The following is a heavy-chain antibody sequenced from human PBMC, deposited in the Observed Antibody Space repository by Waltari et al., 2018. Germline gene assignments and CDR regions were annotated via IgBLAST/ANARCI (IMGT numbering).Heavy chain of an antibody. Sequence: QVQLQESGPGLVKPSETLSLTCTVSGGSISSYYWSWIRQPAGKGLEWIGRIYTSGSTNYNPSLKSRVTMSVDTSKNQFSLKLSSVTAADTAVYYCARDVRDVPQLVYYMDVWGKGTTVTISS. D-gene: IGHD1-1*01. CDR3: ARDVRDVPQLVYYMDV. CDR2: IYTSGST. CDR1: GGSISSYY. V-gene: IGHV4-4*07. J-gene: IGHJ6*03.